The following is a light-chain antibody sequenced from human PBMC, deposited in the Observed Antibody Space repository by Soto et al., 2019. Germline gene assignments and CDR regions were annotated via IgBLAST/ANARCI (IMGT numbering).Light chain of an antibody. V-gene: IGKV3-11*01. J-gene: IGKJ4*01. CDR3: QQRANWPLT. CDR2: DTS. CDR1: QSVINY. Sequence: EIVLTQSPATLSLSPGERATLSCRASQSVINYLAWYQQKPGQAPRLLIYDTSNRATGIPVRFSGSGSGTDFTLIISSLEPEDFAVYYCQQRANWPLTFGGGTKVDIK.